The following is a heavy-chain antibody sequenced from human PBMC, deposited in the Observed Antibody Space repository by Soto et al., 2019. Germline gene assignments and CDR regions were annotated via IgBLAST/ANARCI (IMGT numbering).Heavy chain of an antibody. CDR2: ISGSGGST. D-gene: IGHD2-2*01. V-gene: IGHV3-23*01. Sequence: EVQLLESGGGLVQPGGSLRLSCAPSGFTFSSYARSWVRQAPGRGLEWVSAISGSGGSTYYADSVKGRFTISRDNSKNTLYLQMNSLRAEDTAVYYCAKGRGYCTSTSCYVGSDYWGQGTLVTVSS. CDR1: GFTFSSYA. CDR3: AKGRGYCTSTSCYVGSDY. J-gene: IGHJ4*02.